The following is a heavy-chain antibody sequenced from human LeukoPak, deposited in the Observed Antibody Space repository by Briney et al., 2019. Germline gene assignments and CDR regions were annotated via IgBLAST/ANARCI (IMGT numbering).Heavy chain of an antibody. CDR2: INPSGGST. CDR1: GYTFTSYY. CDR3: ARADYSGLYYYYMDV. Sequence: GASVKVSCKASGYTFTSYYMHWVRQAPGQGLEWMGIINPSGGSTSYAQKFQGRVTMTRDMSTSTAYMELSSLRSEDTAVYYCARADYSGLYYYYMDVWGKGTTVTVSS. D-gene: IGHD2-21*01. J-gene: IGHJ6*03. V-gene: IGHV1-46*01.